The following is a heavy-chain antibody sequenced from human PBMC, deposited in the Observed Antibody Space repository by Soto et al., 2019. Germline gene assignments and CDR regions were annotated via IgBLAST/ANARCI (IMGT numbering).Heavy chain of an antibody. CDR3: ATFTTLTTFDH. CDR2: IHNSGIT. Sequence: QVQLQESGPGLVKPSETLSLTCTVSGGSISSYYWSWIRQSPGKGLEWIGYIHNSGITNYNPSLNSRVSISDDTSKNQFSLKLSSVTAADTAVYYCATFTTLTTFDHWGQGTLVIVSS. V-gene: IGHV4-59*01. CDR1: GGSISSYY. D-gene: IGHD4-17*01. J-gene: IGHJ4*02.